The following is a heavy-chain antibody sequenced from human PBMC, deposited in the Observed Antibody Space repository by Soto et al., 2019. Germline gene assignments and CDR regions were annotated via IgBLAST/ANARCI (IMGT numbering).Heavy chain of an antibody. J-gene: IGHJ4*02. V-gene: IGHV1-18*01. CDR2: ISAYNGNT. CDR3: ARDAPPEDY. Sequence: GASVKLSCKASGYTYTIYGIIWVRQAPGQGLEWMGWISAYNGNTNYAQKLQGRVTMTTDTSTSTAYMELRSLRSDDTAVYYCARDAPPEDYWGQGTLVTVSS. CDR1: GYTYTIYG.